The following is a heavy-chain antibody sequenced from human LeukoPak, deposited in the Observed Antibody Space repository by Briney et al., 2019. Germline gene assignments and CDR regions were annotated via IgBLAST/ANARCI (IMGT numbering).Heavy chain of an antibody. Sequence: PGGSLRLSCAVSGFTLSSYWMSWVRQAPGKGLEWVANIKQDGSEKHYVDSVKGRFTISRDNAKNSLYLQTNGLRAEDTAVYYCARGVASAPRSAFDIWGQGTMVIVSS. CDR1: GFTLSSYW. D-gene: IGHD6-13*01. J-gene: IGHJ3*02. V-gene: IGHV3-7*03. CDR3: ARGVASAPRSAFDI. CDR2: IKQDGSEK.